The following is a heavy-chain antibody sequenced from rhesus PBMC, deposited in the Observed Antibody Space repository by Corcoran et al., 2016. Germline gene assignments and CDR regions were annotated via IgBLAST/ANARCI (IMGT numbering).Heavy chain of an antibody. V-gene: IGHV4-122*02. D-gene: IGHD1-1*01. CDR2: ITYTGTT. Sequence: QVQLQESGPGLVKPSETLSLTCAVSGGSISSGYNYWSWIRQPPGKGLEWIGYITYTGTTNYNPSLKSRVTFSRDTSKNQFSLKLSSVTAADTAVYYCAKTGTGYWGQGVLVTVSS. CDR1: GGSISSGYNY. CDR3: AKTGTGY. J-gene: IGHJ4*01.